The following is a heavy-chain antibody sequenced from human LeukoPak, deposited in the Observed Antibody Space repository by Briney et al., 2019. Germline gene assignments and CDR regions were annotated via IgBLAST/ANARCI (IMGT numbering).Heavy chain of an antibody. J-gene: IGHJ4*02. CDR2: IYSGGST. CDR1: GFTVSSNY. CDR3: ARGSEWLLPFDY. D-gene: IGHD3-22*01. V-gene: IGHV3-53*01. Sequence: GGSLRHSCAASGFTVSSNYMSWVRQAPGKGLEWVSVIYSGGSTYYADSVKGRFTISRDNSKNTLYLQMNSLRAEDTAVYYCARGSEWLLPFDYWGQGTLVTVSS.